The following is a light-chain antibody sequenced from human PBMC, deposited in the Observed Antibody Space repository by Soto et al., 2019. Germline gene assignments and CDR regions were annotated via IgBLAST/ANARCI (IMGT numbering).Light chain of an antibody. V-gene: IGKV3-11*01. CDR3: HQRSNWPLT. J-gene: IGKJ4*01. CDR2: DVS. Sequence: EVVLTQSPATLSLSPGERATLSCRASQSVTKYLAWYQQKPGQALRVLIYDVSKRATGIPARFSGSGSETDFTLTISSLEPGDFAVYYCHQRSNWPLTFGGGTKLEIK. CDR1: QSVTKY.